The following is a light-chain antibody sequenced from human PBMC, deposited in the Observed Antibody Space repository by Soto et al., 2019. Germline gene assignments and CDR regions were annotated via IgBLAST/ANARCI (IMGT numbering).Light chain of an antibody. J-gene: IGKJ4*01. CDR1: QGISNY. Sequence: DIQMTQSPSSLSASVGDRVTITCQASQGISNYLNWYQQKPGKAPKLQIYDASNLETGVPSRFSGSGSGTDFTFTISSLQPEDIATYYCQQYDNLPLTFGGGTKVEIK. V-gene: IGKV1-33*01. CDR2: DAS. CDR3: QQYDNLPLT.